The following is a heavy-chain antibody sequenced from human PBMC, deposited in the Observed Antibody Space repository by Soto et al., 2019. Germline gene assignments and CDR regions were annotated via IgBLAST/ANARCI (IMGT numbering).Heavy chain of an antibody. D-gene: IGHD3-22*01. V-gene: IGHV3-23*01. CDR2: ISGSGGST. J-gene: IGHJ4*02. Sequence: SFKASGFTFSSYAMSWVRQAPGKGLEWVSAISGSGGSTYYADSVKGRFTISRDNSKNTLYLQMNSLRAEDTAVYYCAKATYYYDSSGYFPFDYWGQGTLVTVS. CDR1: GFTFSSYA. CDR3: AKATYYYDSSGYFPFDY.